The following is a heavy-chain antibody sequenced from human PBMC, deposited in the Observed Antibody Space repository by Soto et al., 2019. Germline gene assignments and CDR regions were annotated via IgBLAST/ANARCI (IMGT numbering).Heavy chain of an antibody. D-gene: IGHD3-3*01. V-gene: IGHV3-23*01. J-gene: IGHJ4*02. CDR3: ARRTWRGRADY. CDR1: GCPFSSYA. CDR2: IGGSGGDT. Sequence: EVQLLASGGGLVQPGGSLRLSCAASGCPFSSYAMSWVRQAPGKGLEWVSGIGGSGGDTFYADSVKGRFTVSRDNGENTLYLQLNSLRVEDSAIYYCARRTWRGRADYWGQGILVTVSS.